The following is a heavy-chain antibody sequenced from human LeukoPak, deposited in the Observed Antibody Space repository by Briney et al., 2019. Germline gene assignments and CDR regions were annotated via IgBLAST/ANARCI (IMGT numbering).Heavy chain of an antibody. J-gene: IGHJ4*02. D-gene: IGHD1-26*01. Sequence: PGGSLRLSCAASGYTFSDLSVNWVRQAPGKGLEWVSSISVRSNYRYYADSVRGRFTISRDDARDSLFLQMNSLRAEDTAVYFCVRLRRNNNRSAYYYYYDYWGQGTLVTVSS. CDR1: GYTFSDLS. CDR3: VRLRRNNNRSAYYYYYDY. V-gene: IGHV3-21*01. CDR2: ISVRSNYR.